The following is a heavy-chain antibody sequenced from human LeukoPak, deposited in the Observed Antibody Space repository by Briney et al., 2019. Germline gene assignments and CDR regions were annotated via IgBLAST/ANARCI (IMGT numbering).Heavy chain of an antibody. D-gene: IGHD3-22*01. CDR3: ARNYYDSSGYPDY. Sequence: PGGSLRLSCAASEFSVGSNYMTWVRQAPGKGLEWVSLIYSGGSTYYADSVKGRFTISRDNAKNSLYLQMNSLRAEDTAVYYCARNYYDSSGYPDYWGQGTLVTVSS. J-gene: IGHJ4*02. CDR1: EFSVGSNY. V-gene: IGHV3-53*01. CDR2: IYSGGST.